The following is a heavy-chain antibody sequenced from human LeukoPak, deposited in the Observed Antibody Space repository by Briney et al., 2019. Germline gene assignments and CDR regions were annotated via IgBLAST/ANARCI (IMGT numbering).Heavy chain of an antibody. CDR3: ARDSSDSSGFDY. CDR1: GGSISSGGYY. CDR2: IYYSGST. J-gene: IGHJ4*02. Sequence: PSQTLSLTCTVSGGSISSGGYYWSWIRQHPGKGLEWIGYIYYSGSTYYNPSLKSRVTISVDTSKNQFSLKLSSVTAADTAVYYCARDSSDSSGFDYWGQGTLVTVSS. V-gene: IGHV4-31*03. D-gene: IGHD3-22*01.